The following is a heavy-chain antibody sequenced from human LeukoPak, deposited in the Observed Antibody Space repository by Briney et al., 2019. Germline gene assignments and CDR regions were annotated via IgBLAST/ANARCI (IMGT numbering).Heavy chain of an antibody. CDR3: ARHTYYDYGMDV. CDR1: VGSLSSGTYY. J-gene: IGHJ6*02. CDR2: IYYSGST. Sequence: SETLSLTCTVSVGSLSSGTYYWGWTRQPPGKGLEWIGSIYYSGSTYYNPSLKSRVTISIDTSKNHFSLKLSSVTAADTAVYFCARHTYYDYGMDVWGQGATVTVSS. V-gene: IGHV4-39*02.